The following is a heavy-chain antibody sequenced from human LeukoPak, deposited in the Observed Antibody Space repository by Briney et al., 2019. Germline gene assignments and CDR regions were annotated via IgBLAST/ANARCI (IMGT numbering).Heavy chain of an antibody. D-gene: IGHD4-17*01. CDR2: THSSGGT. Sequence: GGSLRLSCAASGFTGSHNYMSWVRQAPGKGLEWVSATHSSGGTYYADSVKGRFTISRDTSKNTLYLQINSLSVEDTAVYYCIVFGDSNLWGQGTLVTVSS. CDR3: IVFGDSNL. V-gene: IGHV3-53*01. CDR1: GFTGSHNY. J-gene: IGHJ5*02.